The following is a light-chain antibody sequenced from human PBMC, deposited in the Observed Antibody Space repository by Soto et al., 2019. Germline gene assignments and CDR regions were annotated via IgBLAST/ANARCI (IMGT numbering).Light chain of an antibody. CDR2: AAS. Sequence: IRMTQSPSSFSASTGDRVTITCRASQGISSYLAWYQQKPGKAPKLLIYAASTLQSGVPSRFSGSGSGTDFTLTISCLQSEDFATYYCQQYYSYPAITFGQGTRLEIK. J-gene: IGKJ5*01. V-gene: IGKV1-8*01. CDR3: QQYYSYPAIT. CDR1: QGISSY.